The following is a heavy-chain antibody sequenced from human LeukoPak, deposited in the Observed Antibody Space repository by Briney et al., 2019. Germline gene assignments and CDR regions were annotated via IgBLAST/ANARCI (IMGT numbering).Heavy chain of an antibody. CDR3: ARRSEDTAIRYYFDY. CDR1: GGSISSSSYY. V-gene: IGHV4-39*07. CDR2: IYYSGST. D-gene: IGHD5-18*01. Sequence: SETLSLTCTVSGGSISSSSYYWGWIRQPPGKGLEWIGSIYYSGSTYYNPSLKSRVTISVDTSKNQFSLKLSSVTAADTAVYYCARRSEDTAIRYYFDYWGQGTLVTVSS. J-gene: IGHJ4*02.